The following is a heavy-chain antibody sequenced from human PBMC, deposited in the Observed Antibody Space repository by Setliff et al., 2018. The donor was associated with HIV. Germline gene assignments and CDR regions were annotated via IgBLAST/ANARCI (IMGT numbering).Heavy chain of an antibody. Sequence: SETLSLTCAVYGGSFSGYYWSWIRQPPGKGLEWIGEINHSGSTNYNPSLKSRVTISVDTSKNQFSLKLSSVTAADTAVYYCARHSITLVVGVSERDDAFDIWGQGTMVTVS. CDR1: GGSFSGYY. CDR3: ARHSITLVVGVSERDDAFDI. CDR2: INHSGST. D-gene: IGHD3-22*01. V-gene: IGHV4-34*01. J-gene: IGHJ3*02.